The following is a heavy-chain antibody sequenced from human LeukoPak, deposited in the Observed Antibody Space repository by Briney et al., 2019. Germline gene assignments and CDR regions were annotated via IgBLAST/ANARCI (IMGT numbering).Heavy chain of an antibody. CDR1: GDSVTSTY. Sequence: PSETLSLTCSVSGDSVTSTYWSWIRQPPGKGLEWIAYGHHSESSNYNPSFRSRVIIPVDTSRNQFSLRLSSVTAADTAVYYCARRRAGRDWFDPWGQGTLVTVSS. CDR2: GHHSESS. J-gene: IGHJ5*02. D-gene: IGHD6-19*01. CDR3: ARRRAGRDWFDP. V-gene: IGHV4-59*02.